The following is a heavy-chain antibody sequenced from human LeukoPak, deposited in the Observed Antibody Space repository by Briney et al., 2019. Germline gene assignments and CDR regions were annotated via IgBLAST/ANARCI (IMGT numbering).Heavy chain of an antibody. J-gene: IGHJ6*03. Sequence: ASVKVSCKASGYTFTGYYIHWVRQAPGQGLEWMGWINPNSGGTNYAQKFQGRVTITRNTSISTAYMELSSLRSEDTAVYYCARGHRWISGRVYYYYMDVWGKGTTVTVSS. CDR3: ARGHRWISGRVYYYYMDV. D-gene: IGHD2-15*01. CDR1: GYTFTGYY. V-gene: IGHV1-2*02. CDR2: INPNSGGT.